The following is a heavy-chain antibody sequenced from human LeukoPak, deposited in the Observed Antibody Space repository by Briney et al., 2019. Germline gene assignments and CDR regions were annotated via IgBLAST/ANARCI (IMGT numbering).Heavy chain of an antibody. J-gene: IGHJ4*02. CDR1: GFTFDDYA. V-gene: IGHV3-9*01. Sequence: GGSLRLSCAASGFTFDDYAMHWVRQAPGKGLEWVSGISWNSGSIGYADSVEGRFTISRDNAKNSLYLHMNSLRTEDTALYHCVKEGYDSSGYPDYWGQGTLVTVSS. D-gene: IGHD3-22*01. CDR3: VKEGYDSSGYPDY. CDR2: ISWNSGSI.